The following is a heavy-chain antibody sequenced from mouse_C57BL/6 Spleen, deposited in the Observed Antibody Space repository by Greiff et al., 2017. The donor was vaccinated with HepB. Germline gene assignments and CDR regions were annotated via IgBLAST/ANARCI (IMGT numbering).Heavy chain of an antibody. D-gene: IGHD1-1*01. CDR1: GYTFTSYW. Sequence: VQLQQPGAELVRPGSSVKLSCKASGYTFTSYWMHWVKQRPIQGLEWIGNIDPSDSETHYNQKFKVKATLTVDKSSSTAYMQLSSLTSEDSAVYYCARTPYYGSSYGYFDVWGTGTTVTVSS. J-gene: IGHJ1*03. CDR3: ARTPYYGSSYGYFDV. CDR2: IDPSDSET. V-gene: IGHV1-52*01.